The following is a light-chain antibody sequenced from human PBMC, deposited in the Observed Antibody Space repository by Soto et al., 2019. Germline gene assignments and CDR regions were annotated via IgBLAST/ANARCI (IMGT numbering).Light chain of an antibody. CDR1: QSVSSY. V-gene: IGKV3-11*01. Sequence: EIVLTQSPATLSLSPGERATLSCRASQSVSSYLAWYQQKPGQAPRLLIYEASNRATGIPPRFSGSGSGTDFTLTISSLESEDFAVYSCQQRSNWPLTFGGGTKVEVK. J-gene: IGKJ4*01. CDR2: EAS. CDR3: QQRSNWPLT.